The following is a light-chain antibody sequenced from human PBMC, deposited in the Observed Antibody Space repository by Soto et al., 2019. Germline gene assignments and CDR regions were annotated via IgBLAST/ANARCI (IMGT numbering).Light chain of an antibody. CDR2: EVS. V-gene: IGLV2-23*02. CDR3: CSYAGSSTLAV. CDR1: SSDVGSYNL. Sequence: QSALTQPASVSGSPGQSITISCTGTSSDVGSYNLVSWYQQHPTKAPKLMIYEVSKRPSGVSNRFSGSKSDTTASLTISGLQAEDEAEYYCCSYAGSSTLAVFGGCTQLTFL. J-gene: IGLJ7*01.